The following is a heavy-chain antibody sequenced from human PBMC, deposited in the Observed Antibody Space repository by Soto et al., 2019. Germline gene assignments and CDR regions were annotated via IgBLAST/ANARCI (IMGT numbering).Heavy chain of an antibody. CDR2: INHSGST. CDR3: ARSRRITMVRGGKKNWFDP. V-gene: IGHV4-34*01. CDR1: GGSFSGYY. D-gene: IGHD3-10*01. Sequence: SETLSLTCAVYGGSFSGYYWSWIRQPPWKGLEWIGEINHSGSTNYNPSLKSRVTISVDTSKNQFSLKLSSVTAADTAVYYCARSRRITMVRGGKKNWFDPWGQGTLVTVSS. J-gene: IGHJ5*02.